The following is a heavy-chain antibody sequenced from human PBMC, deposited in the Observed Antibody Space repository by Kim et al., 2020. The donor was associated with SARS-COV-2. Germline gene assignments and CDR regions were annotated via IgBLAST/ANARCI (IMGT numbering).Heavy chain of an antibody. CDR1: GGSISSYY. CDR2: IYTSGST. CDR3: AGGGGSGWHMGKGDWFDP. V-gene: IGHV4-4*07. D-gene: IGHD6-19*01. J-gene: IGHJ5*02. Sequence: SETLSLTCTVSGGSISSYYWSWIRQPAGKGLEWIGRIYTSGSTNYNPSLKSRVTMSVDTSKNQFSLKLSSVTAADTAVYYCAGGGGSGWHMGKGDWFDPWGQGTLVTVSS.